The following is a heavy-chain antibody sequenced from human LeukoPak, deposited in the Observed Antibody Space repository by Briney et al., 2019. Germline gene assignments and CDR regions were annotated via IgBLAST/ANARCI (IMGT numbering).Heavy chain of an antibody. Sequence: GRSLRLSCAASGFTFSIYEMNWVRQAPGKGLEWVSYISSSGNTIYYADSVKGRFTISRDNAKNSLYLQMNSLRAEDTAVYYCARGGGYYGSGSLHYYYYGMDVWGQGTTVTVSS. CDR1: GFTFSIYE. D-gene: IGHD3-10*01. CDR3: ARGGGYYGSGSLHYYYYGMDV. CDR2: ISSSGNTI. J-gene: IGHJ6*02. V-gene: IGHV3-48*03.